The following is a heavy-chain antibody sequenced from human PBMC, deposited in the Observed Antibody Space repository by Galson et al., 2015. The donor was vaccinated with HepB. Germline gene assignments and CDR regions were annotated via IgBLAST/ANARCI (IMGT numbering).Heavy chain of an antibody. CDR2: ISGSGDNT. V-gene: IGHV3-23*01. CDR1: GFTFGNYA. J-gene: IGHJ6*02. D-gene: IGHD3-3*01. Sequence: SLRLSCAASGFTFGNYAMNWVRQAPGKGLEWVSGISGSGDNTYYTDSVKGRFTISRDYFRNTLFLQMNRLRAEDTAVYYCAKGDTWSGFYDYYYFAMDVWGQGTTVTVSS. CDR3: AKGDTWSGFYDYYYFAMDV.